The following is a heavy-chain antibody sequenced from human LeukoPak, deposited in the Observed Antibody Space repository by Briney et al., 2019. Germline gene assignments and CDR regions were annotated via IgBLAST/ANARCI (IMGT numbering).Heavy chain of an antibody. CDR1: GFTFNRYV. Sequence: GGSLRLSCAASGFTFNRYVINWVRQAPGKGPEWVAVVSSEGSNKYYGDSVKGRFIISRDNSMNTLYLQMNSLRAEDTAVYYCASGPGYFDYWGQGTLVTVSS. J-gene: IGHJ4*02. D-gene: IGHD3-10*01. V-gene: IGHV3-30*14. CDR2: VSSEGSNK. CDR3: ASGPGYFDY.